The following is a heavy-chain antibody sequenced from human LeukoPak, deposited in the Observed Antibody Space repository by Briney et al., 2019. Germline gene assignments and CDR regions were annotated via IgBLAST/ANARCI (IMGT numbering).Heavy chain of an antibody. CDR1: GFTFTSYS. CDR3: ALGTINKDYYFGMDV. D-gene: IGHD2-8*01. V-gene: IGHV3-23*01. CDR2: ISGGGGST. J-gene: IGHJ6*02. Sequence: PGGSLRLSCAASGFTFTSYSMNWVRQAPGKGLEWVSTISGGGGSTYYADSVKGRFTISRDNSKNTLYLQVNSLRAEDTAVYHCALGTINKDYYFGMDVWGQGTTVTVSS.